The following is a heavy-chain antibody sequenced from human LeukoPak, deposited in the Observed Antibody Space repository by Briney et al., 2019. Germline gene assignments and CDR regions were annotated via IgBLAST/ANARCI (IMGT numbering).Heavy chain of an antibody. Sequence: QSGGSLRLSCAASGFTFSSYWMSWVRQAPGKGLEWVSYISSSGSTIYYADSVKGRFTISRDNAKNSLYLQMNSLRAEDTAVYYCARDGVTITYYFDYWGQGTLVTVSS. CDR2: ISSSGSTI. J-gene: IGHJ4*02. D-gene: IGHD4-23*01. V-gene: IGHV3-48*04. CDR3: ARDGVTITYYFDY. CDR1: GFTFSSYW.